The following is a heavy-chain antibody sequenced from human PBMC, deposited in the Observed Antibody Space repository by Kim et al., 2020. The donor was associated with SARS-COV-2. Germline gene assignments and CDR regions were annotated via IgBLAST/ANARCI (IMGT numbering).Heavy chain of an antibody. J-gene: IGHJ6*02. CDR1: GYTFTSYG. CDR3: ARDSLTEGYYDYVWGSYRYPYYYGMDV. D-gene: IGHD3-16*02. V-gene: IGHV1-18*01. CDR2: ISAYNGNT. Sequence: ASVKVSCKASGYTFTSYGISWVRQAPGQGLEWMGWISAYNGNTNYAQKLQGRVTMTTDTSTSTAYMELRSPRSDDTAVYYCARDSLTEGYYDYVWGSYRYPYYYGMDVWGQGTTVTVSS.